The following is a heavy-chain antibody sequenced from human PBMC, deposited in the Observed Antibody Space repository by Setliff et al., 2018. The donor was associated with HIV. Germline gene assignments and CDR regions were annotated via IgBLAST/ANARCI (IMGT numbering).Heavy chain of an antibody. CDR3: ARVRSVGYSRAWYAPGAY. J-gene: IGHJ4*02. D-gene: IGHD6-19*01. V-gene: IGHV3-30*04. Sequence: PGESLKISCVVSGFPFSSYAMHWVRQAPGKGLEWVAVVSFDGSNKYYANYVKGRFTISGDNSKNTLYLQMNSLREEDTAVYYCARVRSVGYSRAWYAPGAYWGRGTLVTVSS. CDR2: VSFDGSNK. CDR1: GFPFSSYA.